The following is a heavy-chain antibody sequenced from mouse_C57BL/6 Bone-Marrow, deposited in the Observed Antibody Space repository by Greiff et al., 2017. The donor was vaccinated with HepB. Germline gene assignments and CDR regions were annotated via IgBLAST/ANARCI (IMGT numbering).Heavy chain of an antibody. V-gene: IGHV1-72*01. J-gene: IGHJ2*01. Sequence: QVHVKQPGAELVKPGASVKLSCKASGYTFTSYWMHWVKQRPGRGLEWIGRIDPNSGGTKYNEKFKSKATLTVDKPSSTAYMQLSSLTSEDSAVYYCARGRQLRPIFDYWGQGTTLTVSS. CDR1: GYTFTSYW. CDR3: ARGRQLRPIFDY. D-gene: IGHD3-2*02. CDR2: IDPNSGGT.